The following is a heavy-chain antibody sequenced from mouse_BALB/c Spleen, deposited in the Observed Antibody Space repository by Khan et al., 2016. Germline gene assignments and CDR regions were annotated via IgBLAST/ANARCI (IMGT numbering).Heavy chain of an antibody. J-gene: IGHJ4*01. Sequence: QVQLQQSGAELVRPGSSVKISCKASGYAFSSYWMNWVKQRPGQGLEWIGQIYPGDGDTNYNGKFKGKATLTADKSSSTAYMPLSSLTSEDSAVYVCASYYDYDYAMDDWGQGTSVTVSS. CDR3: ASYYDYDYAMDD. D-gene: IGHD2-4*01. CDR2: IYPGDGDT. V-gene: IGHV1-80*01. CDR1: GYAFSSYW.